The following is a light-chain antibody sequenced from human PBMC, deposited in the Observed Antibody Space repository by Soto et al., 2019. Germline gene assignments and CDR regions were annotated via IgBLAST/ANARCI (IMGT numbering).Light chain of an antibody. CDR1: QNVNSD. CDR3: QQYNKWPPLYT. Sequence: EIVMTQSPVILSVSPGERATLSCRASQNVNSDLAWYQQKPGQAPRILIYGASTRATDIPARISGSGSGTDFPLTINGLQSEDFAVYYCQQYNKWPPLYTFGQGTKLEIK. J-gene: IGKJ2*01. V-gene: IGKV3-15*01. CDR2: GAS.